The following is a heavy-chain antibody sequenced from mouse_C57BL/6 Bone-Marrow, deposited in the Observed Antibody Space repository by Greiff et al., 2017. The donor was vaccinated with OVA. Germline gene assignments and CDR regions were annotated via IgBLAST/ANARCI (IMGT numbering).Heavy chain of an antibody. CDR3: ARSLTTVGG. V-gene: IGHV1-26*01. D-gene: IGHD1-1*01. J-gene: IGHJ2*01. Sequence: EVQLQQSGPELVKPGASVKISCKASGYTFTDYYMNWVKQSHGKSLEWIGDINPNNGGTSYNQKFKGKATLTVDKSSSTAYMELRSLTSEDSAVYYCARSLTTVGGWGQGTTLTVSS. CDR1: GYTFTDYY. CDR2: INPNNGGT.